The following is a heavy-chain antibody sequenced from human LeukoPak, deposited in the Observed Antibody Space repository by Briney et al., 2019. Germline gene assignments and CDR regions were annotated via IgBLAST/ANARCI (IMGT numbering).Heavy chain of an antibody. D-gene: IGHD3-22*01. CDR1: GFTFSSYA. CDR3: ASEVYSSGYYPL. J-gene: IGHJ4*02. V-gene: IGHV3-23*01. CDR2: ISGSGGST. Sequence: GGSLRLSCAASGFTFSSYAMSWVRQAPGKGLEWVSAISGSGGSTYYADSVKGRFTISRGNSKNTLYLQMNSLRAEDTAVYYCASEVYSSGYYPLWGQGTLVTVSS.